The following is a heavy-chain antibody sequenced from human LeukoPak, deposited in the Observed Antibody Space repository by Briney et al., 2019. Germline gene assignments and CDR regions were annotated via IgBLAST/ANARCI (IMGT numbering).Heavy chain of an antibody. Sequence: GGSLRLSCAASGFTVSSNYMSWVRQAPGKGLEWVSVIYSGGSTYYADSVKGRFTISRDNSKNTLYLQMNSLRAEDTAVYYCARWVRGSDLNWFDPWGQGTLVTVSS. J-gene: IGHJ5*02. CDR2: IYSGGST. V-gene: IGHV3-66*02. CDR1: GFTVSSNY. CDR3: ARWVRGSDLNWFDP. D-gene: IGHD2-21*02.